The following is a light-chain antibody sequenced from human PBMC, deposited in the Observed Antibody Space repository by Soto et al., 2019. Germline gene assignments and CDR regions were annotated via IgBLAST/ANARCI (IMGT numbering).Light chain of an antibody. CDR1: QSVSSN. CDR2: GAS. J-gene: IGKJ1*01. V-gene: IGKV3-15*01. CDR3: QQYNDWPPT. Sequence: EIVMTQSPATLSVTTGERATLSCRASQSVSSNLAWYQQKPGQAPRLLIYGASTRATGIPARFSGSGSGTDFTLTISRLEPEDFAVYYCQQYNDWPPTFGQGTKVDIK.